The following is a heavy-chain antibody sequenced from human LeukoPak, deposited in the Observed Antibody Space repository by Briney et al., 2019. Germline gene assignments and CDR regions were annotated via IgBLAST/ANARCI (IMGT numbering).Heavy chain of an antibody. Sequence: GGSLRLSCAASGFTFSSYAMHWVRQAPGKGLEWVAVISYDGSNKYYADSVKGRFTISRDNSKNTLYLQMNSLRAEDTAVYYCARDLQTLNSGYDSGPHNCSGGSCYPFDYWGQGTLVTVSS. CDR2: ISYDGSNK. CDR3: ARDLQTLNSGYDSGPHNCSGGSCYPFDY. D-gene: IGHD2-15*01. J-gene: IGHJ4*02. CDR1: GFTFSSYA. V-gene: IGHV3-30-3*01.